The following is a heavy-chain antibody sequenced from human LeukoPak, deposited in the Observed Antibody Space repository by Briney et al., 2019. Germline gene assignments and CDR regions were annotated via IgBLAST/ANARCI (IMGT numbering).Heavy chain of an antibody. CDR2: IFFKGNS. Sequence: SETLSLTCTVSGGSMSPYYWSWIRQPPGKGLEWIGYIFFKGNSDCNPSLSSRVTISADTSKNQFSLKVRSVSAADTAVYYCARKAANSGAFDVWDLGTMVTVSS. D-gene: IGHD6-25*01. CDR3: ARKAANSGAFDV. V-gene: IGHV4-4*09. J-gene: IGHJ3*01. CDR1: GGSMSPYY.